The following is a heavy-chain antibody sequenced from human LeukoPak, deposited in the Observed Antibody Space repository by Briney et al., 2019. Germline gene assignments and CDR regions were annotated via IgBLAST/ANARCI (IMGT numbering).Heavy chain of an antibody. Sequence: SSETLSLTCTVSGGSISSYYWSWIRQPPGKGLEWIGYIYYSGSTNYNPSLKSRVTISVDTSKNQFSLKLSSVTAADTAVYYCARHEGGIVGPYWGQGTLVTVSS. CDR2: IYYSGST. D-gene: IGHD1-26*01. CDR3: ARHEGGIVGPY. CDR1: GGSISSYY. V-gene: IGHV4-59*08. J-gene: IGHJ4*02.